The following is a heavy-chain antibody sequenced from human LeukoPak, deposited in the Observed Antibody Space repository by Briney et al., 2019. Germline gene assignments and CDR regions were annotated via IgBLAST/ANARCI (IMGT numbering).Heavy chain of an antibody. J-gene: IGHJ4*02. Sequence: GGSLRLSCAASGFTFSSYGMHWVRQAPGKGLEWVAVIWYDGSNRYYADSVKGRFTISRDNSKNTLYLQMNSLRAEDTAVYYCARSPISSWGIDYWGQGTLVTVSS. D-gene: IGHD6-13*01. V-gene: IGHV3-33*01. CDR3: ARSPISSWGIDY. CDR2: IWYDGSNR. CDR1: GFTFSSYG.